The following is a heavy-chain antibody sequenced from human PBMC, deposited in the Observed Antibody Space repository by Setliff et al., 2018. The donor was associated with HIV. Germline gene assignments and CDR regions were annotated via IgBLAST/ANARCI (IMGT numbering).Heavy chain of an antibody. CDR2: IYHSGST. J-gene: IGHJ4*02. Sequence: SWVRQPPGKGLEWIGEIYHSGSTYYNPSLKSRVTISVDTTKSQISLKLISVTAADTAVFYCVRVDYGDYDFDYWGQGTLVTVSS. D-gene: IGHD4-17*01. V-gene: IGHV4-4*02. CDR3: VRVDYGDYDFDY.